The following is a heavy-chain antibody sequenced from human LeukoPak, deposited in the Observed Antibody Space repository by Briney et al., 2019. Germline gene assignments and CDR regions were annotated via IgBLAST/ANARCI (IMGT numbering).Heavy chain of an antibody. V-gene: IGHV3-23*01. J-gene: IGHJ4*02. CDR3: AKAFEDGYNLVGY. CDR2: ISGSGGST. CDR1: GFTFSSSA. Sequence: QSGGSLRLSCAASGFTFSSSAMSWVRQAPGKGLEWVSSISGSGGSTYYADSVKGRFTISRDNSKNTLYLQMNSLRAEDTAVYYCAKAFEDGYNLVGYWGQGTLVTVSS. D-gene: IGHD5-24*01.